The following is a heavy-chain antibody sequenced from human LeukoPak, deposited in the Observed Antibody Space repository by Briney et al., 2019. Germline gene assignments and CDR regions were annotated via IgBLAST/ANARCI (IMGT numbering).Heavy chain of an antibody. CDR3: ARDPYRYKASYYYYYMDV. J-gene: IGHJ6*03. Sequence: SETLSLTCTVSGGSISSYYWSWIRQPPGKGLEWIGYISYSGSTNYNPSLKSRVTISVDTSKNQFSLKLSSVTAADTAVYYCARDPYRYKASYYYYYMDVWGKGTTVTVSS. D-gene: IGHD3-16*02. CDR1: GGSISSYY. CDR2: ISYSGST. V-gene: IGHV4-59*01.